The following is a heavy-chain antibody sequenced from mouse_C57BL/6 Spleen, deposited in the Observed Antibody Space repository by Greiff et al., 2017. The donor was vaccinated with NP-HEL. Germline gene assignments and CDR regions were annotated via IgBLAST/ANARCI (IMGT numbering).Heavy chain of an antibody. V-gene: IGHV1-59*01. CDR1: GYTFTSYW. Sequence: QVQLQQPGAELVRPGTSVKLSCKASGYTFTSYWMHWVKQRPGQGLEWIGVIDPSDSYTNYNQKFKGKATLTVDTSSSTAYMQLSSLTSEDSAVYYCARSYDYLAYWGQGTLVTVSA. J-gene: IGHJ3*01. CDR3: ARSYDYLAY. D-gene: IGHD2-4*01. CDR2: IDPSDSYT.